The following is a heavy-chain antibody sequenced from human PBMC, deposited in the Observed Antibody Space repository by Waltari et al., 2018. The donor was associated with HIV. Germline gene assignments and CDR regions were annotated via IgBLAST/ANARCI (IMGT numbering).Heavy chain of an antibody. J-gene: IGHJ4*02. Sequence: VQLVESGGDSIKTGGSLRLSCTASGFSVSNHWRDWVRQGPGKGLVWVARLNSDGSSRNYADAVKGRFVISRDNARNTVYLQLNSLRVEDTAMYFCARASHYIEFSTFDGDYYFDVWGRGTRVAVSS. V-gene: IGHV3-74*01. CDR1: GFSVSNHW. D-gene: IGHD2-15*01. CDR2: LNSDGSSR. CDR3: ARASHYIEFSTFDGDYYFDV.